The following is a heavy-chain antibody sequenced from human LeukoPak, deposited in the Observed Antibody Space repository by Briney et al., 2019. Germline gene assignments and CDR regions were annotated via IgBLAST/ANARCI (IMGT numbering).Heavy chain of an antibody. CDR3: ARRVQYYDFWSGPYYFDY. V-gene: IGHV4-39*01. CDR1: GGSISSSSYY. Sequence: PSETLSLTCTVSGGSISSSSYYWGWIRQPPGKGLEWIGTIYYSGSTYYNPSLKSRVTISVDTSKNQFSLKLSSVTAADTAVYYCARRVQYYDFWSGPYYFDYWGQGTLVTVSS. D-gene: IGHD3-3*01. J-gene: IGHJ4*02. CDR2: IYYSGST.